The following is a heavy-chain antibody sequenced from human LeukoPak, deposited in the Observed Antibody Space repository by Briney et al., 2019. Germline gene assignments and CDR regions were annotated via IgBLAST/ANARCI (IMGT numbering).Heavy chain of an antibody. D-gene: IGHD1-26*01. CDR3: ARGGSPPEALGDTFDV. V-gene: IGHV3-74*01. CDR1: GSTFSSYW. J-gene: IGHJ3*01. CDR2: VKSDGSST. Sequence: PGGSLRLSWAASGSTFSSYWMHWVRQAPGRGLVWVSRVKSDGSSTNYADSVKGRFTVSRDNAKNTLILQMNSLRAEDTAVYYCARGGSPPEALGDTFDVWGHGTLVTVSS.